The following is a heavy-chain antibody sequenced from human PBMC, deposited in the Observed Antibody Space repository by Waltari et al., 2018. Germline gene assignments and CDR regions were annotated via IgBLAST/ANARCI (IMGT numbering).Heavy chain of an antibody. V-gene: IGHV1-69*13. CDR3: ARIKATSRNYYGMDV. Sequence: QVQLVQSGAEVKKPGSSVKVSCKASGGTFSSYAISWVRQAPGQGLEWMGGIIPSFGTANYAQNVQGRVTMTADESTSTAYMELSSLRSEDTAVYYCARIKATSRNYYGMDVWGQGTTVTVSS. CDR1: GGTFSSYA. D-gene: IGHD5-12*01. CDR2: IIPSFGTA. J-gene: IGHJ6*02.